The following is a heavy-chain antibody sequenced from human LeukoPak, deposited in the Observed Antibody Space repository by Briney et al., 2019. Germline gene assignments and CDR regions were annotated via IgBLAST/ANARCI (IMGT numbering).Heavy chain of an antibody. Sequence: GGSMRLSCASSGFTFSSYWMSWVRQAPGKGLEWVANIKQDGSEKYYVDSVKGRFTIPRDNAKNSLYLQMNSLRAEDTAVYYCARVQAAEDYWGQGTLVTVSP. CDR3: ARVQAAEDY. CDR2: IKQDGSEK. J-gene: IGHJ4*02. V-gene: IGHV3-7*01. D-gene: IGHD6-13*01. CDR1: GFTFSSYW.